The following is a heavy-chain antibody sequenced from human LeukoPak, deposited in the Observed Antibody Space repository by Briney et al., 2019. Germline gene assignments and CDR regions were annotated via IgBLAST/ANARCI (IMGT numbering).Heavy chain of an antibody. J-gene: IGHJ3*02. D-gene: IGHD3-3*01. CDR2: ISSSSSTI. Sequence: PGGSLRLSCAASGFTFSSYAMHWVRQAPGKGLERVSYISSSSSTIYYADSVKGRFTISRDNAKNSLYLQMNSLRAEDTAVYYCARDRAEYYDFWSGYSSTNDAFDIWGQGTMVTVSS. V-gene: IGHV3-48*01. CDR3: ARDRAEYYDFWSGYSSTNDAFDI. CDR1: GFTFSSYA.